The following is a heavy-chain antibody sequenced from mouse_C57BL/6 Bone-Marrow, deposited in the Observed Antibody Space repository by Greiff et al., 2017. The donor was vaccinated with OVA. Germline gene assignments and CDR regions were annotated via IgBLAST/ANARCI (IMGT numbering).Heavy chain of an antibody. CDR2: IRSGGSYT. J-gene: IGHJ3*01. CDR1: GFTFSSYG. CDR3: ARGIAY. V-gene: IGHV5-6*01. Sequence: EVHLVESGGDLVKPGGSLKLSCAASGFTFSSYGMSWVRQTPDKRLEWVATIRSGGSYTYYPDSVKGRFTISRDNAKNTLYLQMSSLKSEDTAMYYWARGIAYWGQGTLVTVSA.